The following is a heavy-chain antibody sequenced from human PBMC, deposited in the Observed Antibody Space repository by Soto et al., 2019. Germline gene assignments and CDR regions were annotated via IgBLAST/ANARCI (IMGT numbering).Heavy chain of an antibody. J-gene: IGHJ6*02. D-gene: IGHD2-2*02. Sequence: QSQTLSLTCTVSGGSISSSSYYWGWIRQPPGKGLEWIGSIYYSGSTYYNPSLKSRVTISVDTSKNQFSLKLSSVTAADTAVYYCARQGGSYTGYYYYGMDVWGQGTTVTVSS. CDR3: ARQGGSYTGYYYYGMDV. CDR1: GGSISSSSYY. CDR2: IYYSGST. V-gene: IGHV4-39*01.